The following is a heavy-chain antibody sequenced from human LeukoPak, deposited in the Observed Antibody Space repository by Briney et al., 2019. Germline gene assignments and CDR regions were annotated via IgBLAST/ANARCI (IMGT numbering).Heavy chain of an antibody. Sequence: GGSLRLSCAASGFTFSSYEMNWVRQAPGKGLEGVSYISSSGSTIYYADSVKGRFTISRDNAKNSLYLQMNSLRAEDTAVYYCAREPSGPNGPNYFDYWGQGTLVTVSS. V-gene: IGHV3-48*03. CDR2: ISSSGSTI. J-gene: IGHJ4*02. CDR1: GFTFSSYE. D-gene: IGHD2-8*01. CDR3: AREPSGPNGPNYFDY.